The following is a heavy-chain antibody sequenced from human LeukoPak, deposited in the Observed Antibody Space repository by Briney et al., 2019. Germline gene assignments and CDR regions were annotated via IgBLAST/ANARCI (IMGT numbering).Heavy chain of an antibody. V-gene: IGHV3-53*01. D-gene: IGHD3-16*01. CDR2: IYSDGKA. CDR3: ARDRGELGS. Sequence: GGSLRLSCAASGFTVSSDYMSWVRQAPGKGLEWVSVIYSDGKAYYADSVKGRFTIFRDNSKNTVYLQMNSLRGEDTAVYYCARDRGELGSWGQGTLVTVSS. CDR1: GFTVSSDY. J-gene: IGHJ5*02.